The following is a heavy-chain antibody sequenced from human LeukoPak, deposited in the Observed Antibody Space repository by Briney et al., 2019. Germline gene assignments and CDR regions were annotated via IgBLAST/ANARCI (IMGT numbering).Heavy chain of an antibody. CDR2: ITGSGDTI. CDR3: AKLRGTWMITFGGAIDY. V-gene: IGHV3-48*03. CDR1: GFTFSSYE. J-gene: IGHJ4*02. Sequence: GGSLRLSCSASGFTFSSYEMNWVRQAPGKGLEWISYITGSGDTIYYADSVKGRFTISRDNSKNTLYLQMNSLRAEGTATYYCAKLRGTWMITFGGAIDYWGQGTLVTVSS. D-gene: IGHD3-16*01.